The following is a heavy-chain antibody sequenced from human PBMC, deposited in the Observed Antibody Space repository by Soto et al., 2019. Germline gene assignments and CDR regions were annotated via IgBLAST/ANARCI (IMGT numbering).Heavy chain of an antibody. D-gene: IGHD3-9*01. J-gene: IGHJ5*02. Sequence: ASVKVSCKACGYTFTAFYMNWVRQAPGQGLEWMGWVNPNTGVTKYAQKFQGRVTMTRDTSINTAYMELSGLTSDDTAVYYCTTLRLDPWGQGTLVTVSS. V-gene: IGHV1-2*02. CDR2: VNPNTGVT. CDR1: GYTFTAFY. CDR3: TTLRLDP.